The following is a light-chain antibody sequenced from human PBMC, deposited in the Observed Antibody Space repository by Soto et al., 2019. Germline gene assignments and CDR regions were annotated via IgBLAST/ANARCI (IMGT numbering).Light chain of an antibody. CDR2: AAS. V-gene: IGKV1-6*01. CDR3: LQDYNYPRT. Sequence: IQMTQSPSILSGSGGDRVTIACRASQGIRNDLGWYQQKPGKAPKLLIYAASSLQSGVPSRFSGSGSGTDLNLTISRLQPEDFATYYCLQDYNYPRTCGGGTKVDI. J-gene: IGKJ4*01. CDR1: QGIRND.